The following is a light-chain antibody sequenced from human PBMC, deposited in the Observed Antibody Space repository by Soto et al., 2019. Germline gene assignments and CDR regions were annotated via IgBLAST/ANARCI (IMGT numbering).Light chain of an antibody. CDR3: MQGTHWPPWT. Sequence: DVVMTQSPLSLPVTLGQPASISCRSSQSLVYSDGNTYLNWFQQRPGQSPRRLIYKVSNRDSGVPDRFSGSGSVTDFPLKISRVEAEDVGVYYCMQGTHWPPWTFGQGTKVEIK. CDR1: QSLVYSDGNTY. V-gene: IGKV2-30*01. J-gene: IGKJ1*01. CDR2: KVS.